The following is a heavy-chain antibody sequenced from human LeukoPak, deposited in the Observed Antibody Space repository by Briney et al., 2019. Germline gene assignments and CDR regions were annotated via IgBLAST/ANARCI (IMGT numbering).Heavy chain of an antibody. V-gene: IGHV3-7*03. D-gene: IGHD2-15*01. CDR3: ATMGIWHYGMDV. CDR1: VFTFSNYW. J-gene: IGHJ6*04. Sequence: TGGSLRLSCAASVFTFSNYWMTWVRQAPGKGVEWVANIKQDGSEKSCVDSVKGRFTVSRDNAKNSLYLQMNSLRAEDTAVYYCATMGIWHYGMDVWGKGTTVTVSS. CDR2: IKQDGSEK.